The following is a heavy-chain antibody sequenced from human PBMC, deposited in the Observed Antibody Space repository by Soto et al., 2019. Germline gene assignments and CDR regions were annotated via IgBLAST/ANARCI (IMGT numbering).Heavy chain of an antibody. J-gene: IGHJ4*02. D-gene: IGHD4-17*01. CDR1: GDSVSIGTYY. CDR3: ARGLDYVGFDY. Sequence: KTSETLSLTCIVSGDSVSIGTYYWSWIRQPPGKGLEWIGYIYYRGSTNYNPSIKIRVTISIDTSRNQFSLKVNSVTAADTAVYYCARGLDYVGFDYWGQGTLVTVSS. V-gene: IGHV4-61*01. CDR2: IYYRGST.